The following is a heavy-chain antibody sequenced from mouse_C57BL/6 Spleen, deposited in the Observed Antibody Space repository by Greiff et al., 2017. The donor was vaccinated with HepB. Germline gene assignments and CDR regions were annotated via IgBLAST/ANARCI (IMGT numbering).Heavy chain of an antibody. Sequence: VQLQQPGAELVMPGASVKLSCKASGYTFTSYWMHWVKQRPGQGLEWIGEIDPSDSYTNYNQKFKGKSTLTVDKSSSTAYMQLSSLTSEDSAVYYCARSGGPAWFAYWGQGTLVTVSA. V-gene: IGHV1-69*01. CDR2: IDPSDSYT. CDR1: GYTFTSYW. J-gene: IGHJ3*01. CDR3: ARSGGPAWFAY. D-gene: IGHD1-1*02.